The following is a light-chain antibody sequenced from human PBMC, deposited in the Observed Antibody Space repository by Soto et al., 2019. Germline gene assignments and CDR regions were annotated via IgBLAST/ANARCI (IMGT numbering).Light chain of an antibody. CDR2: DAY. Sequence: DIQMTQSPSTLSASVGDRVTITCRASQSISSWLAWYQHKPGKAPKLLIYDAYSLESGVPSRFSGSGFETEFTLTISILQPDDFATYYCHQYNSYSLTVGGGPKVEIK. CDR3: HQYNSYSLT. CDR1: QSISSW. V-gene: IGKV1-5*01. J-gene: IGKJ4*02.